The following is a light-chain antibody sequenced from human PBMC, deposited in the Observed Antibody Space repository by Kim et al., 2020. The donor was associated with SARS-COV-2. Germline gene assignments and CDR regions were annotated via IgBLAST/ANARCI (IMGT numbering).Light chain of an antibody. V-gene: IGLV3-9*01. CDR1: NIGSKN. CDR3: EMWDSIVV. J-gene: IGLJ2*01. CDR2: NDN. Sequence: VSVALVQTATITCGGNNIGSKNVHWYQQKPGQAPVLVIYNDNTRPSVIPERFSGSNSGNTATLTITGAQAGDEADYYCEMWDSIVVFGGGTQLTVL.